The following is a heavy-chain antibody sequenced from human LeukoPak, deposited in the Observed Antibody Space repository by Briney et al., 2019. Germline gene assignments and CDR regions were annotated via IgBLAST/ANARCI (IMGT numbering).Heavy chain of an antibody. CDR2: IYYSGST. J-gene: IGHJ5*02. V-gene: IGHV4-59*01. CDR1: GGSISSYY. CDR3: AREDYYGSPFDP. Sequence: SETLSLTCTVSGGSISSYYWSWIRQPPGKGLEWIGYIYYSGSTNYNPSLKSRVTISVDTSKNQFSLKLSSVTAADTAVYYCAREDYYGSPFDPWGQGTLVTVSS. D-gene: IGHD3-10*01.